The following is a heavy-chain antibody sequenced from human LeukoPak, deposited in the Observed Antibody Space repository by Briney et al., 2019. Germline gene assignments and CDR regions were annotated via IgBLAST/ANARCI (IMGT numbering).Heavy chain of an antibody. CDR3: AKDLLGYCSGGSCYSYYLDS. D-gene: IGHD2-15*01. J-gene: IGHJ4*02. CDR1: GFTFSSYA. V-gene: IGHV3-23*01. CDR2: ISGSGGST. Sequence: PGGSLRLSCAASGFTFSSYAMSWVRQAPGKGLEWVSAISGSGGSTYYADSVKGRFTISRDNPKNTLYLQVNSLRAEDTALYYCAKDLLGYCSGGSCYSYYLDSWGQGSRVTVSS.